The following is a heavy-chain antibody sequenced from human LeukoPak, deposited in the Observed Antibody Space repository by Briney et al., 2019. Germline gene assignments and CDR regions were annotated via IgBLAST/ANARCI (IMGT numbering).Heavy chain of an antibody. Sequence: SETLSLTCTVSGGSISSGGYYWSWIRQHPGKGLEWIGYIYYSGGTYYNPSLKSRVTISVDTSKNQFSLKLSSVTAADTAVYYCARAGIAAAGSCDYWGQGTLVTVSS. D-gene: IGHD6-13*01. CDR1: GGSISSGGYY. CDR2: IYYSGGT. V-gene: IGHV4-31*03. CDR3: ARAGIAAAGSCDY. J-gene: IGHJ4*02.